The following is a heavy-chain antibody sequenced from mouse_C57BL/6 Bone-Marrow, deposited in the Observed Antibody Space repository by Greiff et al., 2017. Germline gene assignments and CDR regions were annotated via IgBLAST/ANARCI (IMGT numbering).Heavy chain of an antibody. CDR1: GYAFSSSW. V-gene: IGHV1-82*01. D-gene: IGHD2-10*02. CDR2: IYPGDGDT. Sequence: QVQLQQSGPELVKPGASVTISCKASGYAFSSSWMNWVKQRPGKGLEWIGRIYPGDGDTNYNGKFKGKATLTEDKSSSTAYMQLSSLTSEDSAVYFCAMYGNYEDAMDYWGQGTSVTVSS. J-gene: IGHJ4*01. CDR3: AMYGNYEDAMDY.